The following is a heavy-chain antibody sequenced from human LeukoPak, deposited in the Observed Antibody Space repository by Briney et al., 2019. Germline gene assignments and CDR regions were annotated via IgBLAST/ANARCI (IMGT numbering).Heavy chain of an antibody. Sequence: ASETLSLTCAVYGGSFSGYYWSWIRQPPGKGLEWIGEINHSGSTNHNPSLKSRVTISVDTSKNQFSLKLSSVTAADTAVYYCARGRSSSGFDYWGQGTLVTVSS. J-gene: IGHJ4*02. CDR2: INHSGST. CDR1: GGSFSGYY. CDR3: ARGRSSSGFDY. D-gene: IGHD6-19*01. V-gene: IGHV4-34*01.